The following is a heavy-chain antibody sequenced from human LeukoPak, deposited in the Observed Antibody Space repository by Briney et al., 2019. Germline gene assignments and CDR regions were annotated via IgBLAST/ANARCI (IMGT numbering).Heavy chain of an antibody. Sequence: SETLSLTCAVYGGSFSGYYWSWIRQPPGKGLEWIGEINHSGSTNYNPSLKSRVTISVDTSKNQFSLKLSSVTAADTAVYYCARVVVPAATWFDYWGQGTLVTVSS. D-gene: IGHD2-2*01. J-gene: IGHJ4*02. CDR3: ARVVVPAATWFDY. CDR1: GGSFSGYY. CDR2: INHSGST. V-gene: IGHV4-34*01.